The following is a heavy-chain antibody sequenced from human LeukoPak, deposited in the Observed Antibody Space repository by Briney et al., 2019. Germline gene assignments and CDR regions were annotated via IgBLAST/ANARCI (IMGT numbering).Heavy chain of an antibody. Sequence: ASVKVSCKASGFPFSSYAITWVRQAPGQGLEWMGWISAYNGNTYHTQNLQGRVTMTTDTSTSTAYMEVRSLRSDDTAVYYCARDNTRDSFDIWGQGTMVTVSS. J-gene: IGHJ3*02. CDR2: ISAYNGNT. CDR3: ARDNTRDSFDI. CDR1: GFPFSSYA. D-gene: IGHD2/OR15-2a*01. V-gene: IGHV1-18*01.